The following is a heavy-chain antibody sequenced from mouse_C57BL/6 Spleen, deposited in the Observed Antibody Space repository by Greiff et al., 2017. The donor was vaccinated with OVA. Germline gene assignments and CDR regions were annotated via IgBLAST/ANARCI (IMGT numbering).Heavy chain of an antibody. J-gene: IGHJ4*01. Sequence: EVHLVESGTVLARPGASVKMSCKTSGYTFTSYWMHWVKQRPGQGLEWIGAIYPGNSDTSYNQKFKGKAKLTAVTSASTAYMELSSLTNEDSAVYYCTRSSYYSNYDYAMDYWGQGTSVTVSS. CDR1: GYTFTSYW. CDR2: IYPGNSDT. D-gene: IGHD2-5*01. CDR3: TRSSYYSNYDYAMDY. V-gene: IGHV1-5*01.